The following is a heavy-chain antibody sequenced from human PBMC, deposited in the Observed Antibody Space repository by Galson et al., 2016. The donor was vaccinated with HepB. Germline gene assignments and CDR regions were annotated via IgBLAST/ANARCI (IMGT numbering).Heavy chain of an antibody. V-gene: IGHV3-74*01. D-gene: IGHD1-1*01. CDR1: GFTLSSYW. CDR2: INGDGSYT. CDR3: ARGTVDKPGMDV. J-gene: IGHJ6*02. Sequence: SLRLSCAASGFTLSSYWMHWVRQAPGKGLVWVSRINGDGSYTSYADSVKGRFTISRDSAKNTLYLQMNSLRAEDTAVYYCARGTVDKPGMDVWGQGTTVTVSS.